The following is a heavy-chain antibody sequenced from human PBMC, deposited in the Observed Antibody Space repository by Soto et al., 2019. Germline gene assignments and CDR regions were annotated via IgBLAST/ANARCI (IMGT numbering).Heavy chain of an antibody. CDR3: GGITVPD. Sequence: SSETLSLTCAVYGGSFSDYHWSWIRQPPGKGLEWIGEINHSGSTNYNPSLKSRVTISVDTSKNQLSLKLSSVTAADTAVYYCGGITVPDWGQGTLVTVS. CDR1: GGSFSDYH. CDR2: INHSGST. J-gene: IGHJ4*02. D-gene: IGHD6-19*01. V-gene: IGHV4-34*01.